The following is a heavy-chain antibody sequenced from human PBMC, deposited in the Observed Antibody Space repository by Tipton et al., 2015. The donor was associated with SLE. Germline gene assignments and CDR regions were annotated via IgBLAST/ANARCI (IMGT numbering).Heavy chain of an antibody. CDR3: AKQDNSGWYASFDH. CDR2: ISGSGVST. Sequence: SLRLSCAASGFSFISYALSWVRQTPGKGLEWVSSISGSGVSTTYADSVKGRFTISRDNSKNTVYLQMNSLRAEDTAVYFCAKQDNSGWYASFDHWGQGTLVTVSS. J-gene: IGHJ4*02. V-gene: IGHV3-23*01. CDR1: GFSFISYA. D-gene: IGHD6-19*01.